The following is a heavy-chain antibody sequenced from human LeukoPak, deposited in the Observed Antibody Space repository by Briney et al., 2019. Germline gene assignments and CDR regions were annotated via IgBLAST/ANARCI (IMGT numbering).Heavy chain of an antibody. V-gene: IGHV3-30-3*01. Sequence: GGSLRLSCAASGFTFSSYAVHWVRQAPGKGLEWVAAISYDGSNKYYPDSVKGRFTIPRDNSKNTLYLQMNSLRAEDTAVYYCAREYRYYDILTGYSGGLFDYWGQGTLVTVSS. D-gene: IGHD3-9*01. CDR3: AREYRYYDILTGYSGGLFDY. CDR2: ISYDGSNK. J-gene: IGHJ4*02. CDR1: GFTFSSYA.